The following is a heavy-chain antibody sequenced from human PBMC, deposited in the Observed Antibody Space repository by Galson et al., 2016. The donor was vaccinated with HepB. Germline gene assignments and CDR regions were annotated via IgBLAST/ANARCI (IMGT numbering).Heavy chain of an antibody. CDR2: IKHDGSQT. CDR3: ARDQGLDGSGWYYFDL. D-gene: IGHD6-19*01. Sequence: SLRLSCAASSFTFSNYWMNWVRQAPGKGLEWVANIKHDGSQTYYVGSVKGRFTISRDNARNSLYLQMDSLRAEDTDVYYCARDQGLDGSGWYYFDLWGQGTLVTVSS. V-gene: IGHV3-7*01. CDR1: SFTFSNYW. J-gene: IGHJ4*02.